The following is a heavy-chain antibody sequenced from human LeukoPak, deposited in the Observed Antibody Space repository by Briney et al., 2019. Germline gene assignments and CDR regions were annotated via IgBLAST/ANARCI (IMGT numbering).Heavy chain of an antibody. CDR1: GYTFTGYF. V-gene: IGHV1-2*02. CDR2: INPNSGGT. D-gene: IGHD3/OR15-3a*01. Sequence: ASVKVSCKASGYTFTGYFVHWVRQAPGQGLGWLGWINPNSGGTNYAQKFQGRVTMTRDTSIGTAYMELRSLRSDDTAVYYCARDGPSPGAFDIWGQGTMVTVSS. J-gene: IGHJ3*02. CDR3: ARDGPSPGAFDI.